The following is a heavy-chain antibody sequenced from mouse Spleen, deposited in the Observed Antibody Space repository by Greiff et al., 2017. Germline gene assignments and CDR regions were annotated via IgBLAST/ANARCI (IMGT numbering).Heavy chain of an antibody. J-gene: IGHJ4*01. CDR1: GFTFSSYA. Sequence: EVQVVESGVGLVKPGGSLKLSCAASGFTFSSYAMSWVRQTPEKRLEWVATISSGGSYTYYPDSVKGRFTISRDNAKNTLYLQMSSLRSEDTAMYYCARRIYYDYDGDHYYAMDYWGQGTSVTVSS. V-gene: IGHV5-9-3*01. D-gene: IGHD2-4*01. CDR3: ARRIYYDYDGDHYYAMDY. CDR2: ISSGGSYT.